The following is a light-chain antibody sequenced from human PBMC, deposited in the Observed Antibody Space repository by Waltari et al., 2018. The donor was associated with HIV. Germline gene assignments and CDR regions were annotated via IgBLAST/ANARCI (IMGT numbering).Light chain of an antibody. CDR1: TSDVGYYNY. CDR2: EVT. J-gene: IGLJ2*01. V-gene: IGLV2-8*01. CDR3: SSYADSNDLL. Sequence: QSALTQPPSASESPGQSVTISCTGTTSDVGYYNYVSWYQQHPGKAPKLIIYEVTKRPSGVPDRFSGSKSGNTASLTVSGLQPEDEAEYYCSSYADSNDLLFGGGTRLTVL.